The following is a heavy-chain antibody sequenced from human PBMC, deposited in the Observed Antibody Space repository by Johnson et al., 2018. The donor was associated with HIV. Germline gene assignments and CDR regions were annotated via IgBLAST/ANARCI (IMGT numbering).Heavy chain of an antibody. CDR1: GFSFSSYG. Sequence: QEQLVESGGDVVQPGGSLRLSCAASGFSFSSYGIHWVRQAPGKGLEWVAFTQYDGSNKYYVDSVKGRFTISRDNAKKAVYLQMNNLRAEDTDVYFCAKETRDSRSAFDIWGQGTMVTVSS. J-gene: IGHJ3*02. V-gene: IGHV3-30*02. D-gene: IGHD3-22*01. CDR2: TQYDGSNK. CDR3: AKETRDSRSAFDI.